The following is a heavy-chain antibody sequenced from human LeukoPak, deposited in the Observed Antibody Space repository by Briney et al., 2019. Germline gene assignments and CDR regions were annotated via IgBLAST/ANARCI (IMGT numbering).Heavy chain of an antibody. CDR2: ISSSSSYI. D-gene: IGHD2-2*01. J-gene: IGHJ4*02. Sequence: GGSLRLSCAASGFTFSSYSMNWVRQAPGKGLEWVSSISSSSSYIYYADSVKGRFTISRDNAKNSLYLQMNSLRAEDTAVYYCARDIVVVPASDGYFDYWGQGTLVTVSS. CDR1: GFTFSSYS. V-gene: IGHV3-21*01. CDR3: ARDIVVVPASDGYFDY.